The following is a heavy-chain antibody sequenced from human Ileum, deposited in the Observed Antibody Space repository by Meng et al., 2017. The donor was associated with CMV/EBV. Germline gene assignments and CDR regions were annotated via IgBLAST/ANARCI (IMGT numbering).Heavy chain of an antibody. J-gene: IGHJ4*02. V-gene: IGHV2-5*02. D-gene: IGHD3-22*01. CDR2: ISWDDEK. Sequence: QITVKESGPTLVTPTQTLTLTCTFSGFSLTTSGVGVGWVRQPPGKALEWLAVISWDDEKRYSPSLKTRLAITKDTSKNQVFLTMTNMDPVDTGTYYCVHRPGGYYWGYFDYWGLGNLVTGSS. CDR1: GFSLTTSGVG. CDR3: VHRPGGYYWGYFDY.